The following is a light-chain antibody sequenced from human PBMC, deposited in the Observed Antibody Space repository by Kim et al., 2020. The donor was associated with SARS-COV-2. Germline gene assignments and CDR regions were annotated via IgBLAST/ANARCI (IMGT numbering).Light chain of an antibody. V-gene: IGKV3-20*01. J-gene: IGKJ1*01. CDR1: QSVSSIH. CDR2: GIT. CDR3: QQYAGVPPT. Sequence: SPGDRATLSYRASQSVSSIHLAWYQQKPGQAPRLIIFGITRRATDIPDRFSGSGAGTYFTLTISGLEPEDSAIYYCQQYAGVPPTFGQGTKVDIK.